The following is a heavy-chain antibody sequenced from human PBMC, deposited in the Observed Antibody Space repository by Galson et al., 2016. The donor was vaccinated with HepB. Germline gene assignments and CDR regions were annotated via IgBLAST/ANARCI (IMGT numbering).Heavy chain of an antibody. V-gene: IGHV3-48*01. D-gene: IGHD2-2*01. CDR1: GFTFSSFS. CDR2: ICSSSDTI. CDR3: ARGYCSSTSPCGRDV. J-gene: IGHJ6*02. Sequence: SLRLSCAASGFTFSSFSMNWVRQAPGKGLGWVSYICSSSDTIYYADSVKGRFTISRDNAKNPLYLQMHSLRAGDTAVYYCARGYCSSTSPCGRDVWGQATTVTVSS.